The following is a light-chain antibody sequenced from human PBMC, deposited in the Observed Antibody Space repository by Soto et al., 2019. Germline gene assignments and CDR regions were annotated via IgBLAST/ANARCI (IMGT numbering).Light chain of an antibody. Sequence: IVLTQSPGTLSLSPGERATLSCRASQSVSSTYIAWYQQNPGQAPRLLIYGASSRATGIPDRFSGSGSGTAFTLTISRLEPEDFAVYFCQQYGRSPPFTFGQGTNVEIK. J-gene: IGKJ2*01. V-gene: IGKV3-20*01. CDR2: GAS. CDR1: QSVSSTY. CDR3: QQYGRSPPFT.